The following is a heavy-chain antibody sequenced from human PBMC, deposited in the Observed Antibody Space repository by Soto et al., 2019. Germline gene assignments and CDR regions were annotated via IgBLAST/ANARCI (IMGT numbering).Heavy chain of an antibody. Sequence: SDTLSLTCTVSGDFISGYYWNWIRQPAGKGLEWIGRVSTNGATNYNPSLESRVTMSVDTSKNQFSLKLTSVTAADTAVYFCARADYEILTGSYAMDVWGQGTTVTVSS. CDR3: ARADYEILTGSYAMDV. V-gene: IGHV4-4*07. J-gene: IGHJ6*02. CDR1: GDFISGYY. CDR2: VSTNGAT. D-gene: IGHD3-9*01.